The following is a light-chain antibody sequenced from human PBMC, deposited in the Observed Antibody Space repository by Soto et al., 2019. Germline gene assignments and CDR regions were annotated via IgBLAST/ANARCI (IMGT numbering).Light chain of an antibody. V-gene: IGKV1-12*01. Sequence: DIQMTQSPSSVSASVGDRVTITCRASQGISRWLAWYQQKPGKAPKLLISAASTLQSGDPSRFSGSGSGTDFTLTISSLQPEDFATYYCQQTNSFPVTFGPGTRLEIE. CDR1: QGISRW. J-gene: IGKJ5*01. CDR3: QQTNSFPVT. CDR2: AAS.